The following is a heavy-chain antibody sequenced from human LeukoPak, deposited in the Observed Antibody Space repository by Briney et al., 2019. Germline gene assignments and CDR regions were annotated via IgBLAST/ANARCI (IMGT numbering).Heavy chain of an antibody. J-gene: IGHJ4*02. CDR3: ARAFWRQGSSTDV. Sequence: GGSLRLSCAASGFTFTTYSMNWVRQAPGKGLEWVSYISASGSNIYYADSVKGRFTISRDNSKNTLYLQMNSLRAEDTAVYYCARAFWRQGSSTDVWGQGTLVTVSS. CDR2: ISASGSNI. V-gene: IGHV3-48*01. D-gene: IGHD2-2*01. CDR1: GFTFTTYS.